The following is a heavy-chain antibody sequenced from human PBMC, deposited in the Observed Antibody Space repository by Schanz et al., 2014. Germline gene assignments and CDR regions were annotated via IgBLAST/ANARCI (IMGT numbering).Heavy chain of an antibody. CDR3: ARDRYGYYNAPDAFDV. Sequence: VQLVESGGGVVQPGRSLRLSCATSGFTFSSYGMHWVRQAPGRGLEYVSAISSNGAGTNYANSVRGRFTISRDNSKNTLYLQMGSLREEDMAVYYCARDRYGYYNAPDAFDVWGQGTMVTVSS. CDR2: ISSNGAGT. CDR1: GFTFSSYG. D-gene: IGHD3-9*01. J-gene: IGHJ3*01. V-gene: IGHV3-64*01.